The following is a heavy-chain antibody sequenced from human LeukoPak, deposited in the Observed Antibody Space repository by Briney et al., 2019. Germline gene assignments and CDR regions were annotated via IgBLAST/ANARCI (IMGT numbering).Heavy chain of an antibody. D-gene: IGHD3-22*01. CDR2: IYYSGST. CDR3: ARESRITMIVVVVPLDAFDI. V-gene: IGHV4-39*07. CDR1: GGSISSSSYH. J-gene: IGHJ3*02. Sequence: SETLSLTCTVSGGSISSSSYHWGWIRQPPGKGLEWIGSIYYSGSTYYNPSLKSRVTISVDTSKNQFSLKLSSVTAADTAVYYCARESRITMIVVVVPLDAFDIWGQGTMVTVSS.